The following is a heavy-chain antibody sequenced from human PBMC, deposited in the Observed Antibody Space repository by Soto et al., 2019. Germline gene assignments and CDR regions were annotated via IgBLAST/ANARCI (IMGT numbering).Heavy chain of an antibody. J-gene: IGHJ6*03. D-gene: IGHD3-9*01. Sequence: SETLSLTCAVNGAAFTGYYWSWIRQPPGKGLEWIGEINHSGSTNYNPSLKSRVTISVDTSKNQFSLKLSSVTAADTAVYYCARGRRLRYFSPYYMDVWGKGTTVT. CDR2: INHSGST. V-gene: IGHV4-34*01. CDR1: GAAFTGYY. CDR3: ARGRRLRYFSPYYMDV.